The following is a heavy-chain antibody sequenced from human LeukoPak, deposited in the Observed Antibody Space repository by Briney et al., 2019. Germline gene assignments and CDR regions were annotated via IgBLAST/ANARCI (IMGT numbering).Heavy chain of an antibody. CDR1: GGSISSSNW. V-gene: IGHV4-4*02. D-gene: IGHD4-17*01. Sequence: PSETLSLTCAVSGGSISSSNWWSWVRQPPGKGLEWIGEIYHSGSTNYNPSLKSRVTISVDKSKNQFSLKLSSVTAADTAVYYCARPAGDYVRGYYYYMDVWGKGTTVTVSS. J-gene: IGHJ6*03. CDR3: ARPAGDYVRGYYYYMDV. CDR2: IYHSGST.